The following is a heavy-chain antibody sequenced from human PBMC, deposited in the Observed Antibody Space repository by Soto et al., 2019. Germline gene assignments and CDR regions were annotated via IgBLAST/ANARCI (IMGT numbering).Heavy chain of an antibody. D-gene: IGHD2-2*01. V-gene: IGHV3-23*01. Sequence: GGSLRLSCAASGFKSVDYAMGWVRQAPGKGLEWVAAISGTGARTFYDDSVKGRFTISRDDAKNSLYLQMNSLRAEDTAVYYCARGCSSASCYYYWGQGTLVTVSS. J-gene: IGHJ4*02. CDR1: GFKSVDYA. CDR2: ISGTGART. CDR3: ARGCSSASCYYY.